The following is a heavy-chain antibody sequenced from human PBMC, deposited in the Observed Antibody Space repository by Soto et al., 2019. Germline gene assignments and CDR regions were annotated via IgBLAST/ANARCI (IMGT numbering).Heavy chain of an antibody. CDR1: GGTFSNHA. J-gene: IGHJ3*02. V-gene: IGHV1-69*12. D-gene: IGHD6-13*01. CDR3: AREVAADGTFREDVFDI. CDR2: IIPIFTTT. Sequence: QVHLVQSGAEVKKPGSSVKVSCKAPGGTFSNHAINWVRQAPGQGLEWMGRIIPIFTTTNYAQKFQGRVTKTADESTITAYLELSSLRHDDTAVYYCAREVAADGTFREDVFDIWGQGTLVIVSS.